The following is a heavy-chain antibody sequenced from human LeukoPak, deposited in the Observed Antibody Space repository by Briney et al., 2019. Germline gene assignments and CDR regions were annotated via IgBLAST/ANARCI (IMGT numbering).Heavy chain of an antibody. J-gene: IGHJ6*04. CDR2: ISSSGSTI. D-gene: IGHD3-10*02. CDR1: GFTFDDYA. Sequence: GGSLRLSCAASGFTFDDYAMNWVRQAPEKGLEWVSYISSSGSTIYYADSVKGRFTISRDNAKNSLYLQMNSLRAEDTAVYYCAELGITMIGGVWGKGTTVTISS. CDR3: AELGITMIGGV. V-gene: IGHV3-48*03.